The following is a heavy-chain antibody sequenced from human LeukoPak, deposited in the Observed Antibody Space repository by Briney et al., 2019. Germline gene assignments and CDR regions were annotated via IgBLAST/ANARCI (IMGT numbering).Heavy chain of an antibody. CDR3: AREGYSGYEDY. J-gene: IGHJ4*02. CDR1: GFTFSSYA. Sequence: GGSLRLSCAASGFTFSSYAMHWVRQAPGKGLEWVAVISYNGSNKYYADSVKGRFTISRDNSKNTLYLQMNSLRAEDTAVYYCAREGYSGYEDYWGQGTLVTVSS. D-gene: IGHD5-12*01. CDR2: ISYNGSNK. V-gene: IGHV3-30-3*01.